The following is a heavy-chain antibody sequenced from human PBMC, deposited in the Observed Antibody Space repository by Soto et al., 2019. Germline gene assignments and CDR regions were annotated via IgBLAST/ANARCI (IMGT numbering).Heavy chain of an antibody. J-gene: IGHJ6*04. CDR1: GGSFSAYY. CDR2: INHSGRT. D-gene: IGHD6-19*01. V-gene: IGHV4-34*01. Sequence: ASETLSLTCAVYGGSFSAYYWSWLRQPPGKGLEWIGDINHSGRTNYHSSLKSRVTISRDNSKNTLYLQMNSLRAEDTAVYYCAKGEVAGTYPPYYGMDVWGKGTTVTVSS. CDR3: AKGEVAGTYPPYYGMDV.